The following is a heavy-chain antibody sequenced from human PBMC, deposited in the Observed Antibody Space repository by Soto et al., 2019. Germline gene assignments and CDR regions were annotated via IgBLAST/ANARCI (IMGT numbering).Heavy chain of an antibody. V-gene: IGHV3-48*03. CDR3: ARDQEAGSFFPYYYGMDV. CDR2: ISSSGSTI. J-gene: IGHJ6*02. Sequence: GGSLRLSCATSGFTFSSYEMNWVRQAPGKGLEWVSYISSSGSTIYYADSVKGRFTISRDNAKNSLYLQIDSLRAEDTAVYYCARDQEAGSFFPYYYGMDVWGQGTTVTVSS. D-gene: IGHD6-13*01. CDR1: GFTFSSYE.